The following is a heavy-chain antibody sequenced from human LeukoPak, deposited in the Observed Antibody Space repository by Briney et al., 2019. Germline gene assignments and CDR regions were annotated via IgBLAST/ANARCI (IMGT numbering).Heavy chain of an antibody. J-gene: IGHJ4*02. D-gene: IGHD2-15*01. V-gene: IGHV3-23*01. CDR2: ISGGGGST. CDR3: ATEGGPPIERY. Sequence: GGSLRLSCAASGFIFTNYAMSWVRQAPGKGPEWVAAISGGGGSTSYADSVKGRFTISTDTSKNTVYLQMNSLRAEDTAIYYCATEGGPPIERYWGQGTLVTVSS. CDR1: GFIFTNYA.